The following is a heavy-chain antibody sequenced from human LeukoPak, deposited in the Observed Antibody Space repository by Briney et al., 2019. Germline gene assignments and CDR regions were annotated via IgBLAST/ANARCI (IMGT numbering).Heavy chain of an antibody. CDR3: ARVMAKSSIAASLDY. D-gene: IGHD6-6*01. CDR2: INPSGGST. V-gene: IGHV1-46*01. Sequence: ASLKVSCKAYRYTFTSYYMHWVRQAPGQGLEWMGIINPSGGSTSYAQKFQGRVTMTRDTSTSTVYMELSSLRSEDTAVYYCARVMAKSSIAASLDYWGQGTLVTVSS. CDR1: RYTFTSYY. J-gene: IGHJ4*02.